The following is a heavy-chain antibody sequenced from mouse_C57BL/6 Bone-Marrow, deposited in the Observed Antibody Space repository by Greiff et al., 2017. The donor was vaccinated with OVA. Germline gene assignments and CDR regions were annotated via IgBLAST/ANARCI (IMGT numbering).Heavy chain of an antibody. CDR2: IDPETGGT. V-gene: IGHV1-15*01. D-gene: IGHD1-1*01. CDR3: TIPNHYYGSSWDY. CDR1: GYTFTDYE. J-gene: IGHJ2*01. Sequence: VQLQQSGAELVRPGASVTLSCKASGYTFTDYEMHWVKQTPVHGLEWIGAIDPETGGTAYNQKFKGKAILTADKSSSTAYMELRSLTSEDSAVDYWTIPNHYYGSSWDYWGQGTTLTVSS.